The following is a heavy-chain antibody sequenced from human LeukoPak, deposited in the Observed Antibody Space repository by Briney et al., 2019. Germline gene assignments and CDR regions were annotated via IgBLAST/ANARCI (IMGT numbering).Heavy chain of an antibody. CDR1: GFTFSSYA. V-gene: IGHV3-15*01. D-gene: IGHD1-26*01. CDR3: TRGIVGATLADY. J-gene: IGHJ4*02. CDR2: IKSETDGGTT. Sequence: GGSLRLSCSASGFTFSSYAMHWVRQAPGKGLEWVGRIKSETDGGTTDYAAPVKGRFTISRDDSKNTLYLQMNSLKTEDTAVYYCTRGIVGATLADYWGQGTLVTVSS.